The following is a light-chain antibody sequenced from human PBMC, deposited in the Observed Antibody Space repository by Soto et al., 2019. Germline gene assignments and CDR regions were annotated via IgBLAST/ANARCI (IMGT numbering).Light chain of an antibody. CDR2: GAS. J-gene: IGKJ1*01. Sequence: EIVLTQSPGTLSLSPGERTTLSCRASQSISSTYFAWYQQKPGQAPRLLIYGASSRATGIPDRFSGSGSGTDFTLTISRLGPEDFAVYYCQKYGTSPRTFGQGTRVEI. V-gene: IGKV3-20*01. CDR1: QSISSTY. CDR3: QKYGTSPRT.